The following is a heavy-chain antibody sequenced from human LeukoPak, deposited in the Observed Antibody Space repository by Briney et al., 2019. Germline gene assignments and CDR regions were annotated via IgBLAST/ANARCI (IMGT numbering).Heavy chain of an antibody. V-gene: IGHV4-61*01. J-gene: IGHJ5*02. CDR2: IYYSGST. Sequence: PSETLSLTCTVSGGSVSSGSYYWSWIRQPPGKGLEWIGYIYYSGSTNYNPSLKSRVTISVDTSKNQFSLKLSSMTAADTAVYYCARESRGFDPWGQGTLVTVSS. CDR1: GGSVSSGSYY. CDR3: ARESRGFDP.